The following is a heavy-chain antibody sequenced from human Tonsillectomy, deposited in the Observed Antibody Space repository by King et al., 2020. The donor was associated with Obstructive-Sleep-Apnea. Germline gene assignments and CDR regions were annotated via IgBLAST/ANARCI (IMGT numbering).Heavy chain of an antibody. CDR1: GFTFSSYA. CDR3: ARGPYLDYYDSSGYYAY. CDR2: ISYDGSNK. J-gene: IGHJ4*02. V-gene: IGHV3-30*04. D-gene: IGHD3-22*01. Sequence: VQLVESGGGVVQPGRSLRLSCAASGFTFSSYAMHWVRQAPGKGLEWVAVISYDGSNKYYADSVKGRFTISRDNSKNTLYLQMNSLRAEDTAVYYCARGPYLDYYDSSGYYAYWGQGTLVTVSS.